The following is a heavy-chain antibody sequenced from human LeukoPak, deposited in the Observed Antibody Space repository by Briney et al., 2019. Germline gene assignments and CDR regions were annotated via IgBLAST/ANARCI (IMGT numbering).Heavy chain of an antibody. D-gene: IGHD6-13*01. CDR1: GGSISSYY. J-gene: IGHJ6*03. V-gene: IGHV4-59*01. CDR2: IYYSGST. CDR3: ARGLDSSSLWNYMDV. Sequence: PSETLSLTCTVSGGSISSYYWSWIRQPPGKGLEWIGYIYYSGSTNYTPSLKGRVTISVDTSKNQFSLKLSSVTAADTAVYYCARGLDSSSLWNYMDVWGKGTTVTVSS.